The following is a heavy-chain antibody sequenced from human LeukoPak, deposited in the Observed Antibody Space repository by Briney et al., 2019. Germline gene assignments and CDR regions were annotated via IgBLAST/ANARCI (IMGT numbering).Heavy chain of an antibody. CDR3: AKEVKAATNWFDP. J-gene: IGHJ5*02. CDR1: GFTFSSYA. D-gene: IGHD6-25*01. Sequence: GGSLRLSCAASGFTFSSYAMSWVRQAPGKGLEWVSAISFSGTNTYYAGSVKGRFTISRDNLKNTLYLQMNGLGAEDTAVYFCAKEVKAATNWFDPWGQGTLVTVSS. CDR2: ISFSGTNT. V-gene: IGHV3-23*01.